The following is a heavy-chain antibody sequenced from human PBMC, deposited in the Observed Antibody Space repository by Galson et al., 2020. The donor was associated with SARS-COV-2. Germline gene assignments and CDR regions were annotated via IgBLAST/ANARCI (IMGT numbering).Heavy chain of an antibody. D-gene: IGHD5-12*01. V-gene: IGHV3-30*02. CDR2: IRSDGSNK. CDR1: GFTFSTYD. J-gene: IGHJ6*03. Sequence: GGSLRLSCAASGFTFSTYDMHWVRQAPGRGLEWVALIRSDGSNKYYADSAKGRFTISRDNSRDTFYLQMNGLRVEDTAVYYCAKGSGGYSGFVGAWAYRYYTGVWGKGTTVTVSS. CDR3: AKGSGGYSGFVGAWAYRYYTGV.